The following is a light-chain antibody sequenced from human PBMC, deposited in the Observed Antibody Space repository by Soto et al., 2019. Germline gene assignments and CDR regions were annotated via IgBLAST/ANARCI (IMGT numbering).Light chain of an antibody. CDR2: DVS. V-gene: IGKV3-15*01. J-gene: IGKJ5*01. CDR3: QQYNNWPFS. Sequence: EIVMTQSPATLSVSPGERATLSSRAGQGVTTNFAWYQQKSGQSPRLLIYDVSIRATGVPARFSATGSETDFTLTISGLQSEDSAVYFCQQYNNWPFSFGQGTRLEIK. CDR1: QGVTTN.